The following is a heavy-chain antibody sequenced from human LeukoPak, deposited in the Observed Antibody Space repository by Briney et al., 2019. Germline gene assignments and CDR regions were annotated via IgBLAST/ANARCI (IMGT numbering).Heavy chain of an antibody. Sequence: GETLKISCKGSGWIGWVRQMPGKGLEWMGIIYPGDSDTRYSPSFQGQVTIPADKSISTAYLQWSSLKASDTAMYYCARLRGGYCSGGSCYSDYWGQGTLVTVSS. CDR3: ARLRGGYCSGGSCYSDY. V-gene: IGHV5-51*01. CDR1: GW. J-gene: IGHJ4*02. CDR2: IYPGDSDT. D-gene: IGHD2-15*01.